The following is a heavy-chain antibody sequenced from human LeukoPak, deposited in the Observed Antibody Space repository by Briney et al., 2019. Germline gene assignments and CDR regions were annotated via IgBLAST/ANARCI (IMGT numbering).Heavy chain of an antibody. Sequence: SETLSLTCTVSGGSISSYYWSWIRQPPGKGLEWIGYIYYSGSTHYNPSLKSRVTISVDTSKNQFSLKLSSVTAADTAVYYCARRPNSYFGLDVWGQGTTVTVSS. CDR3: ARRPNSYFGLDV. V-gene: IGHV4-59*01. CDR1: GGSISSYY. CDR2: IYYSGST. J-gene: IGHJ6*02.